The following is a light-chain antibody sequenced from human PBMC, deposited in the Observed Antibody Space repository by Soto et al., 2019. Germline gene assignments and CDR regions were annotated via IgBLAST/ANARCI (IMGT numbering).Light chain of an antibody. V-gene: IGKV3-20*01. CDR3: QQYDTFPRT. Sequence: EIVLTQSPGTLSLSPGDRATLACRASQSLSSNYLAWYQQKPGQAPRLLIYGASSRATDIPDRFSGSGSGTDFALTISRLAPADFAVYFCQQYDTFPRTFGQGTKVEIQ. CDR2: GAS. CDR1: QSLSSNY. J-gene: IGKJ1*01.